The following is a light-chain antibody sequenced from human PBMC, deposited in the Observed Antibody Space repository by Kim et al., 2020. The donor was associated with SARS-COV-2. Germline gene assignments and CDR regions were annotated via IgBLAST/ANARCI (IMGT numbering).Light chain of an antibody. CDR1: QSQASNS. V-gene: IGKV3-20*01. CDR2: GAL. J-gene: IGKJ1*01. Sequence: HGERAPLPCRASQSQASNSLAWFHQKPGQAPRLLIYGALHRATGSPDRFSGSGSGTDFTLTISRLEPEDFAVYYCQQYGSSPPWTFGQGTKVDIK. CDR3: QQYGSSPPWT.